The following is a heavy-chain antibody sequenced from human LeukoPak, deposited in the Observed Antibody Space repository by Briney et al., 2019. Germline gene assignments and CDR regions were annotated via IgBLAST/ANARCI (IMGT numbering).Heavy chain of an antibody. Sequence: SETLSLTCTVSGGSISSYYWSWIRQPPGKGLEWIGYIYYSGSTNYNPSLKSRVTISVDTSKNQFSLKLSSVSAADTAVYYCARGGGGYPPYLWGQGTLVTVSS. CDR3: ARGGGGYPPYL. CDR2: IYYSGST. D-gene: IGHD2-21*01. V-gene: IGHV4-59*01. CDR1: GGSISSYY. J-gene: IGHJ5*02.